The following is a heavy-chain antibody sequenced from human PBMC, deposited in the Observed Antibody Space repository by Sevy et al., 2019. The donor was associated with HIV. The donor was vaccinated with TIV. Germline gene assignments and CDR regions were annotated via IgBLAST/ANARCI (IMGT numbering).Heavy chain of an antibody. D-gene: IGHD1-7*01. J-gene: IGHJ6*02. CDR3: ARSITGTTSDYYYGMDV. Sequence: SETLSLTCAVYGGSFSGYYWSWIRQPPGKGLERIGEINHSGSTNYNPSLKSRVTISVDTSKNQFSLKLSSVTAADTAVYYCARSITGTTSDYYYGMDVWGQGTTVTVSS. V-gene: IGHV4-34*01. CDR2: INHSGST. CDR1: GGSFSGYY.